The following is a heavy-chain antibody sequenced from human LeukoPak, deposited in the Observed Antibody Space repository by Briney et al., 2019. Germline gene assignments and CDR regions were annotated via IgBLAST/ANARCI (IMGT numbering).Heavy chain of an antibody. Sequence: ASVKVSCKASGGTFSSYAISWVRQAPGQGLEWMGGIIPILGTANYAQKFQGRVTITADKSPSPAYMELSSLRSEDTAVYYCARGYNWHDGVFWGWGQGTLVTVSS. CDR3: ARGYNWHDGVFWG. CDR1: GGTFSSYA. CDR2: IIPILGTA. V-gene: IGHV1-69*06. J-gene: IGHJ4*02. D-gene: IGHD1-1*01.